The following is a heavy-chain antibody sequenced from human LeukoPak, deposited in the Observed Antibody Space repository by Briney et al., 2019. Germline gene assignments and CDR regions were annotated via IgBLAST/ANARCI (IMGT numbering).Heavy chain of an antibody. CDR2: INHSGST. Sequence: PSETLSLPCAVYGGSFSGYYWSWIRQPPGKGLEWIGEINHSGSTNYNPSLKSRVTISVDTSKNQFSLKLSSVTAADTAVYYCARAYDSSSWYVGYWGQGTLVTVSS. CDR1: GGSFSGYY. CDR3: ARAYDSSSWYVGY. D-gene: IGHD6-13*01. V-gene: IGHV4-34*01. J-gene: IGHJ4*02.